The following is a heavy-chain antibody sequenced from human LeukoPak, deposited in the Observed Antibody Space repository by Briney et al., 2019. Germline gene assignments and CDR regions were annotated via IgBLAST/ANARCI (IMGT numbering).Heavy chain of an antibody. CDR1: GYTLTELS. CDR3: ATGYYFDY. V-gene: IGHV1-24*01. J-gene: IGHJ4*02. CDR2: FDPEDGET. Sequence: GASVKVSCKVSGYTLTELSMHWVRQAPGKGLEWMGGFDPEDGETIYAQKFLGRVTMTKDTSTDTAYMELSSLRSEDTAVYYCATGYYFDYWGQGTLVTVSS. D-gene: IGHD1-14*01.